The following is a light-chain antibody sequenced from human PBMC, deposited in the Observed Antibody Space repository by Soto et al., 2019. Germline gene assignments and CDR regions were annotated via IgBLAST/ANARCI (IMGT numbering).Light chain of an antibody. J-gene: IGKJ1*01. Sequence: EIVMTQSPATLSVSPGERATLSCRASQSVSNNLAWYQKKPGQAHRLLIYGASTRATGIPARFSGSGSGTEFSLTISSLQSEDFALYFCQQYNNWWTFGQGTRVDIK. V-gene: IGKV3-15*01. CDR2: GAS. CDR3: QQYNNWWT. CDR1: QSVSNN.